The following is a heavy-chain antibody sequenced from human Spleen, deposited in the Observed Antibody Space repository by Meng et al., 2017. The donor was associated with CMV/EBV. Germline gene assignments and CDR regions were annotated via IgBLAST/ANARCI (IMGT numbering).Heavy chain of an antibody. CDR1: GYTFISYG. Sequence: ASVKVSCKASGYTFISYGISWVRQAPGQGLEWMGWISAYNDNTNYAQKLQGRVTMTTDTSTSTAYMELRSLRSDDTAVYYCARGGAYIAAADVDYWGQGTLVTVSS. CDR3: ARGGAYIAAADVDY. V-gene: IGHV1-18*01. D-gene: IGHD6-13*01. J-gene: IGHJ4*02. CDR2: ISAYNDNT.